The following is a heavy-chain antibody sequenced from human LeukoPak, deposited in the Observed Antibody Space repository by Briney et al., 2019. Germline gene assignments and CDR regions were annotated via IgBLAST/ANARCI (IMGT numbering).Heavy chain of an antibody. V-gene: IGHV3-7*01. CDR1: GFTFSSYC. Sequence: GGSLRLSCAASGFTFSSYCMSWVRQAPGKGLEWVANIKEDGSEKYYVDSVKGRFTISRDNAKNSLYLQMKSLRAEDTAVYYCARENPFNSSSPMWYWGQGTLVTVSS. D-gene: IGHD6-6*01. CDR2: IKEDGSEK. CDR3: ARENPFNSSSPMWY. J-gene: IGHJ4*02.